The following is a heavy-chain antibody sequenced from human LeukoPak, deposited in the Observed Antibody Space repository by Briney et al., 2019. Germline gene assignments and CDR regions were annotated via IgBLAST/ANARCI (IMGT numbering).Heavy chain of an antibody. V-gene: IGHV3-30-3*01. D-gene: IGHD3-3*01. CDR1: GFTFNSYW. CDR3: ARDNYDFWSGYFSYYYGMDV. Sequence: GGSLRLSCAASGFTFNSYWMNWVRQAPGKGLEWVAVISYDGSNKYYADSVKGRFTISRDNSKNTLYLQMNGLRAEDTAVYYCARDNYDFWSGYFSYYYGMDVWGQGTTVTVSS. J-gene: IGHJ6*02. CDR2: ISYDGSNK.